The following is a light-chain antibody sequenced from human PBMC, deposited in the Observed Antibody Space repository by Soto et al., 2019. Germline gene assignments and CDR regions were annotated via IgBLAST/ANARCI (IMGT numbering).Light chain of an antibody. CDR3: QQYNNWPYT. Sequence: EIVMTQAPATLSVSPGERATLPCSASQSFSSNLAWYQQKPGQAPRLLIYGASTRATGIPARFSGSGSGTEFTLTISSLQSEDFAVYYCQQYNNWPYTFGQGTKLEIK. V-gene: IGKV3-15*01. CDR2: GAS. J-gene: IGKJ2*01. CDR1: QSFSSN.